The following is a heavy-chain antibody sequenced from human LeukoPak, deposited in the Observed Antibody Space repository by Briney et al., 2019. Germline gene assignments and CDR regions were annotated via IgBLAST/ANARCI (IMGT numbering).Heavy chain of an antibody. D-gene: IGHD6-19*01. CDR1: GFTFSSYA. CDR2: ISGSGGST. V-gene: IGHV3-23*01. J-gene: IGHJ5*02. Sequence: GGSLRLSCAASGFTFSSYAMSWVRQAPGKGLEWVSDISGSGGSTYYADSVKGRVTISRDNSKNKLYLKMNSLGAEDTAVYYCAKNTAVAGSDWFDPWGQGTMVTVSS. CDR3: AKNTAVAGSDWFDP.